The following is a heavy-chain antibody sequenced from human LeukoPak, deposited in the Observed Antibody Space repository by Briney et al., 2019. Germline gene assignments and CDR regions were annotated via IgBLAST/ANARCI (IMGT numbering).Heavy chain of an antibody. Sequence: SETLPLTCAVYGGSFSGYYWSWIRQPPGKGLEWIGEINHSGSINYNPSLKSRVTISVDTSKNQFSLKLTSVTAADTAVYYCATLGGSSNWHEVYWGQGTLVTVSS. D-gene: IGHD1-1*01. CDR3: ATLGGSSNWHEVY. J-gene: IGHJ4*02. CDR2: INHSGSI. CDR1: GGSFSGYY. V-gene: IGHV4-34*01.